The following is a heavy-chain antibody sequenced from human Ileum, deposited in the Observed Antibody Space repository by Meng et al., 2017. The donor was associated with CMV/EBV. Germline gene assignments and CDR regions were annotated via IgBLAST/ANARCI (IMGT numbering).Heavy chain of an antibody. J-gene: IGHJ4*02. CDR3: AREGPTDWGRALDY. Sequence: GELQESGPGLVKPSETLSLTCTVSGGSMSSYYWSWIRQPAGKGLEWIGRIYTSGSSNYNSSLKSRVTMSVDTSKNQFSMKLNSVTAADTAVYYCAREGPTDWGRALDYWGQGTLVTVSS. D-gene: IGHD7-27*01. V-gene: IGHV4-4*07. CDR1: GGSMSSYY. CDR2: IYTSGSS.